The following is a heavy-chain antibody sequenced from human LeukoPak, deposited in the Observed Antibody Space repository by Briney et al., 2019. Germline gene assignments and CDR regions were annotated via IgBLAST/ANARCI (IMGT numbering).Heavy chain of an antibody. CDR3: ARDGYCGGGSCHPFDY. CDR2: IRQDGDET. Sequence: GGSQRLSCAASGFTFSSYSMNWVRQAPGKGLESVASIRQDGDETYYVDALKGRFTISRDNAKNLLDLQMNSLRAEDTAVYYCARDGYCGGGSCHPFDYWGQGTLVTVSS. CDR1: GFTFSSYS. J-gene: IGHJ4*02. D-gene: IGHD2-15*01. V-gene: IGHV3-7*01.